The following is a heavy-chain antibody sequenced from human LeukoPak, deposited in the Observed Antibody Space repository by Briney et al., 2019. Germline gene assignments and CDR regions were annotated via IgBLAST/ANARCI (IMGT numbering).Heavy chain of an antibody. Sequence: SETLSLTCTVSGGSISSYYWSWIRQPPGKGLEWIGYIYYSGSTDYNPSLKSRVTISVDTSKNQFSLKLSSVTAADTAVYYCARGDIVGAPGIWGQGTMVTVSS. CDR1: GGSISSYY. D-gene: IGHD1-26*01. J-gene: IGHJ3*02. CDR2: IYYSGST. V-gene: IGHV4-59*01. CDR3: ARGDIVGAPGI.